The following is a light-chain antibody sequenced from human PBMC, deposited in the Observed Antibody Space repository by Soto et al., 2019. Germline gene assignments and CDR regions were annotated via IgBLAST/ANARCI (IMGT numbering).Light chain of an antibody. CDR2: AAS. CDR1: QSINSY. J-gene: IGKJ5*01. Sequence: DIQMTQSPSSLSASVGNRITISCRASQSINSYLNWYQQKPGKAPKLLIYAASSLQSGVPSRFSGSGSGTDFTLTISSLQPEDFATYYCQQSYSTPPAFGQGKRLEIK. CDR3: QQSYSTPPA. V-gene: IGKV1-39*01.